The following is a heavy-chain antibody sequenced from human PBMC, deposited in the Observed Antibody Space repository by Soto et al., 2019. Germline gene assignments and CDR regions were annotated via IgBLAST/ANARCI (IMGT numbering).Heavy chain of an antibody. CDR3: AQTAGCSSTSCYKTTFDF. D-gene: IGHD2-2*01. V-gene: IGHV2-5*02. CDR2: IYWDDGK. J-gene: IGHJ4*02. Sequence: QITLKESGPTLVKPTQTLTLTCTFSGLSLSTSGVGVGWIRQPPGKALEWLALIYWDDGKRYSPSLKSMLTILTDTSKNRAVLSITNMASVYTSTYYCAQTAGCSSTSCYKTTFDFWGQGTLVTVSS. CDR1: GLSLSTSGVG.